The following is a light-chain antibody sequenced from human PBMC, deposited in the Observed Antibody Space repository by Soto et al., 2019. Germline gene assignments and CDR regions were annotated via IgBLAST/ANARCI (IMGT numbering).Light chain of an antibody. CDR3: QQYDNWPPIT. J-gene: IGKJ5*01. CDR2: GAS. CDR1: QSVSSN. Sequence: EVVMTPSPDTLSVSPVERAALSCRASQSVSSNLAWYQQKPGQAPRLLIYGASARATGIPARFSGGGSGTEFTLTISSLQSEDFGVYYCQQYDNWPPITCGQGTRLEI. V-gene: IGKV3-15*01.